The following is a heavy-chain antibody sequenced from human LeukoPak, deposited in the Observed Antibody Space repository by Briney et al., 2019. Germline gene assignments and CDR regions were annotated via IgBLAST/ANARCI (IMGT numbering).Heavy chain of an antibody. CDR2: ISGSGGST. CDR1: GFTFSSYA. V-gene: IGHV3-23*01. Sequence: PGGSLRLSCAAFGFTFSSYAMSWVRQAPGKGLEWVSAISGSGGSTYYADSVKGRFTISRDNSKNTLYLQMNSLRAEDTAVYYCAKTEVQLWSPYFDYWGQGTLVTVSS. J-gene: IGHJ4*02. CDR3: AKTEVQLWSPYFDY. D-gene: IGHD5-18*01.